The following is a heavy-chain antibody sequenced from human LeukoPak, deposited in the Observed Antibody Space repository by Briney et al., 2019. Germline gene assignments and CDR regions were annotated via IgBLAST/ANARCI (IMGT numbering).Heavy chain of an antibody. CDR2: IYYSGST. V-gene: IGHV4-59*01. CDR1: GGSISSYY. J-gene: IGHJ3*02. CDR3: ARDLTYYYDSSGEGAFDI. Sequence: SETLSLTCTVSGGSISSYYWSWIRQPPGKGLEWIGYIYYSGSTNYNPSLKSRVTISVDTSKNQFSLELSSVTAADTAVYYCARDLTYYYDSSGEGAFDIWGQGTMVTVSS. D-gene: IGHD3-22*01.